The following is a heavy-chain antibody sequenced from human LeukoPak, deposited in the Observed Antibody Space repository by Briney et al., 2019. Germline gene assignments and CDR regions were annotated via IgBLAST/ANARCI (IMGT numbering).Heavy chain of an antibody. CDR1: GGSFSGYY. CDR2: INHSGST. D-gene: IGHD6-19*01. Sequence: SKTLSLTCAVYGGSFSGYYWSWIRQPPGKGLEWIGEINHSGSTNYNPSLKSRVTISVDTSKNQFSLKLSSVTAADTAVYYCARVEGSLIAVASLYYFDYWGQGTLVTVSS. V-gene: IGHV4-34*01. CDR3: ARVEGSLIAVASLYYFDY. J-gene: IGHJ4*02.